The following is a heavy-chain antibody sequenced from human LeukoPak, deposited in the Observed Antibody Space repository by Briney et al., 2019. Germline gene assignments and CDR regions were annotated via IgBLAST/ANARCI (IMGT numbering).Heavy chain of an antibody. CDR3: ARPYCSGGSCHDYFDY. J-gene: IGHJ4*02. CDR1: GGTFSSYA. Sequence: SVKVSCKASGGTFSSYAISWVRQAPGQGLEWMGGIIPIFGTANYAQKFQGRVTITADKSTSTAYMELSSLRSEDTAVYYCARPYCSGGSCHDYFDYWGQGTLVTVSS. D-gene: IGHD2-15*01. CDR2: IIPIFGTA. V-gene: IGHV1-69*06.